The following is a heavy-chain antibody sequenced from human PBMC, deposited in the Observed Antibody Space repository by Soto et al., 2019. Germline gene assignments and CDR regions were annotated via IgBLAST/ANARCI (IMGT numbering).Heavy chain of an antibody. Sequence: GGSLRLSCAASGFTFSTYWMSWVRQAPGKGLEWVAHIKQDGSEKYYADPVEGRLTISRDNANNLLYLQLNSLRSEDTAVYYYAREGPAPGPLVYWGQGTLVTVSS. CDR2: IKQDGSEK. CDR3: AREGPAPGPLVY. CDR1: GFTFSTYW. D-gene: IGHD3-16*01. J-gene: IGHJ4*02. V-gene: IGHV3-7*01.